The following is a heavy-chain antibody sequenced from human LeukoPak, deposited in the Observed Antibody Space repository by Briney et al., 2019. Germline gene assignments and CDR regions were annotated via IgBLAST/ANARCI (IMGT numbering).Heavy chain of an antibody. CDR2: IYYSGST. J-gene: IGHJ3*02. Sequence: SETLSLTCTVSGGSISSYYWSWIRQPPGEGLEWIGYIYYSGSTNYNPSLKSRVTISVDTSKNQFSLKLSSVTAADTAVYYCAREGAVGVITLDDAFDIWGQGTMVTVSS. V-gene: IGHV4-59*01. D-gene: IGHD3-16*02. CDR1: GGSISSYY. CDR3: AREGAVGVITLDDAFDI.